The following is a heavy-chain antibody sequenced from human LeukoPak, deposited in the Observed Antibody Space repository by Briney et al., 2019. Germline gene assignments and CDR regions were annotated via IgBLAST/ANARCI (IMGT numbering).Heavy chain of an antibody. D-gene: IGHD6-19*01. CDR3: ANTLKEWLVLDAFDI. CDR2: IYYTGST. CDR1: GGSISSSSYY. J-gene: IGHJ3*02. Sequence: SETLSLTCTVSGGSISSSSYYWGWIRQPPGKGLEWIGSIYYTGSTYYNPSLKSRVTISVDTSKNQFSLKLSSVTAADTAVYYCANTLKEWLVLDAFDIWGQGTMVTVSS. V-gene: IGHV4-39*01.